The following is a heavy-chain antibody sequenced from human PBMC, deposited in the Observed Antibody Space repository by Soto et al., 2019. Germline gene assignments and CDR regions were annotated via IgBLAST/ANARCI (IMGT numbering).Heavy chain of an antibody. J-gene: IGHJ5*01. CDR1: GFSSSTYA. V-gene: IGHV1-18*01. CDR3: GVSAGLDS. Sequence: ASVKVSCKASGFSSSTYAFSWVRRAPGQGLEWMGLISADSGEPRCAQQFKGRVARTTDTSTRTAYMELRGLTSDDTAVYYCGVSAGLDSWG. D-gene: IGHD6-13*01. CDR2: ISADSGEP.